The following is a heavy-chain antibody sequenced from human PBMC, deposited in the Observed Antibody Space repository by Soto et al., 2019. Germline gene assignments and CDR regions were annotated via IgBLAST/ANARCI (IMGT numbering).Heavy chain of an antibody. CDR2: ISSSSSTI. Sequence: GGSLRLSCAASGFTFSSYSMNWVRQAPGKGLEWVSYISSSSSTIYYADSVKGRFTISRDNPKNTLYLQMNNLRVEDTAVYYCAKDRYSSGWTRDYFDYWGQGILVTISS. CDR3: AKDRYSSGWTRDYFDY. D-gene: IGHD6-19*01. J-gene: IGHJ4*02. V-gene: IGHV3-48*04. CDR1: GFTFSSYS.